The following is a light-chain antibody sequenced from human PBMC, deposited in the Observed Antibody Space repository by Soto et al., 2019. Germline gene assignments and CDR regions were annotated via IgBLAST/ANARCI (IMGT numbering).Light chain of an antibody. CDR1: SSNIGAGFD. V-gene: IGLV1-40*01. CDR2: GNS. CDR3: CSYAGRYTLV. Sequence: QAVVTQPPSVSGAPGQRVTISCTGSSSNIGAGFDVHWYHQIAGTAPKLLIYGNSNRPSGVPDRFSGSKSGTSASLAISGLQAEDEADYYCCSYAGRYTLVFGGGTKVTVL. J-gene: IGLJ3*02.